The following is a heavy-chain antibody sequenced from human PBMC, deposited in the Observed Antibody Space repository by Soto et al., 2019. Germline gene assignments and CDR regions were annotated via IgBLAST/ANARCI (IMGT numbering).Heavy chain of an antibody. V-gene: IGHV3-72*01. CDR2: IRRKANSYTT. J-gene: IGHJ6*02. CDR3: AMLGGWSGGSGGMDL. Sequence: EVQLVESGGGLVQPGGSLRLSCAASGLIFSDYHMDWVRQAPGKGLEWVGRIRRKANSYTTEYAASVKGRFTISRDDSKNSLYLQMNSLKSEDTAVYYCAMLGGWSGGSGGMDLWGQGTTVTVSS. CDR1: GLIFSDYH. D-gene: IGHD6-19*01.